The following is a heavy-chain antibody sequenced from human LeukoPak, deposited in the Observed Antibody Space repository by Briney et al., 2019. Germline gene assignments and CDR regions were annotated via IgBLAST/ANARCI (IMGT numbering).Heavy chain of an antibody. D-gene: IGHD3-3*01. CDR3: ARGRITIFGVVINNRWFDP. J-gene: IGHJ5*02. CDR1: GGSFSGYY. CDR2: INHSGST. Sequence: ASETLSLTCAVYGGSFSGYYWSWIRQPPGKGLEWIGEINHSGSTNYNPSLKSRVTISVDTSKNQFSLKLSSVTAADTAVYYCARGRITIFGVVINNRWFDPWGQGTLVTVSS. V-gene: IGHV4-34*01.